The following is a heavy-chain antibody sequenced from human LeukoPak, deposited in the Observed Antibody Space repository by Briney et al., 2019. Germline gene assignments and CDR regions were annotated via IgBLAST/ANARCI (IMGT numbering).Heavy chain of an antibody. CDR2: INHSGST. CDR1: GGSISSGDYY. Sequence: SETLSLTCTVSGGSISSGDYYWSWIRQPPGKGLEWIGEINHSGSTNYNPSLKSRVTISVDTSKNQFSLKLSSVTAADTAVYYCARKYSSSSYYFDYWGQGTLVTVSP. J-gene: IGHJ4*02. CDR3: ARKYSSSSYYFDY. D-gene: IGHD6-6*01. V-gene: IGHV4-39*07.